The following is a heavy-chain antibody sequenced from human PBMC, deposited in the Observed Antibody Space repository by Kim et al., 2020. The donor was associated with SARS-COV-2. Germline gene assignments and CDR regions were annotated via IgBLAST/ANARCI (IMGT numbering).Heavy chain of an antibody. CDR1: GYMFTSYG. Sequence: VKVSCKACGYMFTSYGFSWVRQAPGQGLEWLGWISARDGGTKYGQKVQGRVIMTTDTSTNTAYMELWSLRSDDTAMYYCARGAYGDVSFDYWGQGTLVTVSS. J-gene: IGHJ4*02. CDR3: ARGAYGDVSFDY. D-gene: IGHD4-17*01. V-gene: IGHV1-18*04. CDR2: ISARDGGT.